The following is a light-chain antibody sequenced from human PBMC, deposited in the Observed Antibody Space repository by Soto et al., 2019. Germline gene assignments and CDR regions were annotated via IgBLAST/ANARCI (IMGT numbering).Light chain of an antibody. V-gene: IGKV1-39*01. CDR3: QHSYSTPIT. Sequence: DIQMTQSPSSLSASVGDRVTITCRASQSSSSYLNWYQQKPGKAPKLLIYAASSLQSGVPSRFSGSGSGTDFTLTISSLQPEDFATYYCQHSYSTPITFGQGTRLEIK. J-gene: IGKJ5*01. CDR2: AAS. CDR1: QSSSSY.